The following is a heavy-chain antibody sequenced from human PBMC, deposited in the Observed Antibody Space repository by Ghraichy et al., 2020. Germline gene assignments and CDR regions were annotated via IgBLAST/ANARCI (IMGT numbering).Heavy chain of an antibody. CDR1: GGSISSSSYY. J-gene: IGHJ4*02. CDR3: ARHPPLRRSGWYKVSCDGRFDY. CDR2: IYYSGST. Sequence: SETLSLTCTVSGGSISSSSYYWGWIRQPPGKGLEWIGSIYYSGSTYYNPSLKSRVTISVDTSKNQFSLKLSSVTAADTAVYYCARHPPLRRSGWYKVSCDGRFDYWGQGTLVTVSS. V-gene: IGHV4-39*07. D-gene: IGHD6-19*01.